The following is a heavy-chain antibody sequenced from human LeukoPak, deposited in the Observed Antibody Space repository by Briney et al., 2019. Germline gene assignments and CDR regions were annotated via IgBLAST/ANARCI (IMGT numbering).Heavy chain of an antibody. D-gene: IGHD5-12*01. CDR2: IYYSGST. V-gene: IGHV4-59*01. Sequence: AETLSLTCTVSGGSISRYYWSWIRQPPGKGLEGVGYIYYSGSTNYNPSLKSRVTISVHTSKNQFSLKLSSVTAADTAVYYRARGGASSGYFNWFDPWGQGTLVTVSS. J-gene: IGHJ5*02. CDR3: ARGGASSGYFNWFDP. CDR1: GGSISRYY.